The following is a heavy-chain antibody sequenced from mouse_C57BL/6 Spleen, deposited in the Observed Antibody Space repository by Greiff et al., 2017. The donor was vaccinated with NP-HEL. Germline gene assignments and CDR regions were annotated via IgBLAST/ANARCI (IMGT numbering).Heavy chain of an antibody. CDR1: GYTFTSYW. D-gene: IGHD1-1*01. Sequence: QVHLQQPGAELVKPGASVKVSCKASGYTFTSYWMHWVKQRPGQGLEWIGRIHPSDSDTNYNQKFKGKATLTVDKSSSTAYMQLSSLTSEDSAVYYCASHYGSSLYAMDYWGQGTSVTVSS. CDR3: ASHYGSSLYAMDY. V-gene: IGHV1-74*01. J-gene: IGHJ4*01. CDR2: IHPSDSDT.